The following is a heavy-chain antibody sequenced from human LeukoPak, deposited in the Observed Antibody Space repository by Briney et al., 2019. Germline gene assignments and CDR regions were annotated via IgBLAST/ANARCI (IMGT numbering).Heavy chain of an antibody. CDR1: GFTFSSYA. V-gene: IGHV3-23*01. CDR3: AKDLYSYGYGDAFDI. J-gene: IGHJ3*02. D-gene: IGHD5-18*01. CDR2: ISGSGGST. Sequence: GGSVRLSCAASGFTFSSYAMSWVRQAPGKGLEWVSAISGSGGSTYYADSVKGRFTISRDNSKNTLYLQMNSLRAEDTAVYYCAKDLYSYGYGDAFDIWGQGTMVTVSS.